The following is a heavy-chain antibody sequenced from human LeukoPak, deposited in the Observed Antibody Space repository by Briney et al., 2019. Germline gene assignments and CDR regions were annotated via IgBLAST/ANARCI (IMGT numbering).Heavy chain of an antibody. V-gene: IGHV3-30*02. CDR2: IRYDGSNE. CDR3: AKDPLSVLLGAFDI. CDR1: GFTFSSYG. D-gene: IGHD3-16*01. Sequence: PGGSLRLSCAASGFTFSSYGMHWVRQAPGKGLEWVAFIRYDGSNEYYADSVKGRFTISRDNSKNTLYLQMNSLRAEDTAVYYCAKDPLSVLLGAFDIWGQGTMVTVSS. J-gene: IGHJ3*02.